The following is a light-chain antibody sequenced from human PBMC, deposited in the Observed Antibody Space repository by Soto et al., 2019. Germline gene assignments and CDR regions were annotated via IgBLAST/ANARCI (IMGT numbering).Light chain of an antibody. J-gene: IGKJ1*01. CDR3: QQFGGSLTWT. Sequence: EIVLTQSPGTLSLSPGERATLSCRASQSVSSSFLAWYQQKPGQAPKLLIYGASNRATGIPARFSGSGSGTDFTLTISRLEPEDCAVYYCQQFGGSLTWTFGQGTKVDIK. CDR2: GAS. CDR1: QSVSSSF. V-gene: IGKV3-20*01.